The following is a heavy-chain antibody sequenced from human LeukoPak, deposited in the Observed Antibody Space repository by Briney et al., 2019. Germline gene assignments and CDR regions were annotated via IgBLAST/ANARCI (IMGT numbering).Heavy chain of an antibody. CDR3: ARGLRYGDYYYYGIDV. J-gene: IGHJ6*04. CDR2: IGTAGDP. CDR1: GFTLSSYD. V-gene: IGHV3-13*05. Sequence: GGSLRLSCSVSGFTLSSYDMHWVRQATVKGLEWVSAIGTAGDPYYPGSVKGRFTISRENAKNSLYLQMNSLRAGDTAVYYCARGLRYGDYYYYGIDVWGKGTTVTVSS. D-gene: IGHD5-12*01.